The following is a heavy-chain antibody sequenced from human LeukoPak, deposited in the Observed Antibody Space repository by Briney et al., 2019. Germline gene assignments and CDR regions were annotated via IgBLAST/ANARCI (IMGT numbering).Heavy chain of an antibody. CDR2: INPNSGGT. V-gene: IGHV1-2*02. CDR3: ARARITMVRGVIGAFDI. CDR1: GYTFTSYG. J-gene: IGHJ3*02. D-gene: IGHD3-10*01. Sequence: ASVKVSCKASGYTFTSYGISWVRQAPGQGLEWMGWINPNSGGTNYAQKFQGRVTMARDTSISTAYMELSRLRSDDTAVYYCARARITMVRGVIGAFDIWGQGTMVTVSS.